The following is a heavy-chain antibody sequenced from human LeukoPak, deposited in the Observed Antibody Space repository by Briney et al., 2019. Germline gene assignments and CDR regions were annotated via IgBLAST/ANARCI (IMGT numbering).Heavy chain of an antibody. CDR2: INPSGGST. D-gene: IGHD5-24*01. V-gene: IGHV1-46*01. J-gene: IGHJ6*03. CDR3: ARDREMATIRSRGYYYYYMDV. Sequence: ASVKVSCKASGYTFTSYYMHWVRQAPGQGLEWMGIINPSGGSTSYAQKFQGRVTMTRDTSTSTVYMELSNLRSEDTAVYYCARDREMATIRSRGYYYYYMDVWGKGTTVTVSS. CDR1: GYTFTSYY.